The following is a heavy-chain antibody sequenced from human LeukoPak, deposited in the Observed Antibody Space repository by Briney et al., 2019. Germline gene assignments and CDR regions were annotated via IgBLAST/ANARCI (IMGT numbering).Heavy chain of an antibody. CDR2: INHSGST. V-gene: IGHV4-34*01. D-gene: IGHD3-10*01. CDR3: ARVGDTGSGTDAFDI. J-gene: IGHJ3*02. CDR1: GGSFSGYY. Sequence: SETLSLTCAVYGGSFSGYYWSWIRQPPGKGLEWIGEINHSGSTNYNPSLKSRVTISVDTSKNQFSLKLSSVTAADTAVYYCARVGDTGSGTDAFDIWGQGTMVTVSS.